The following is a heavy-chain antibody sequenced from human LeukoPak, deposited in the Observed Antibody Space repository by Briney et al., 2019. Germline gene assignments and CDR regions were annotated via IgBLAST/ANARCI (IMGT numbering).Heavy chain of an antibody. CDR1: GFTFSSYS. D-gene: IGHD6-13*01. J-gene: IGHJ5*02. Sequence: PGGSLRLSCAASGFTFSSYSMNWVRQAPGKGLEWVSSISSSSSYIYYADSVKGRFTISRDNAKNSLYLQMNSLRAEDTAVYYCARDLVFIAAAGKLDPWGQGTLVTVSS. CDR2: ISSSSSYI. V-gene: IGHV3-21*01. CDR3: ARDLVFIAAAGKLDP.